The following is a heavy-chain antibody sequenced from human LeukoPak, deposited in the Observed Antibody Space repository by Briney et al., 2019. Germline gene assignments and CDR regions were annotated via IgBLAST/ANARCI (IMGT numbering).Heavy chain of an antibody. J-gene: IGHJ4*02. Sequence: PGGSLRLSCAASGFTFSSYSMNWVRQAPGKGLEWVANIKQDGSEKYYVDSVKGRFTISRDNAENSLYLQMNSLRAEDTAVYYCARALPFLEWLLPSITGTTVDYWGQGTLVTVSS. V-gene: IGHV3-7*01. CDR2: IKQDGSEK. CDR1: GFTFSSYS. CDR3: ARALPFLEWLLPSITGTTVDY. D-gene: IGHD3-3*02.